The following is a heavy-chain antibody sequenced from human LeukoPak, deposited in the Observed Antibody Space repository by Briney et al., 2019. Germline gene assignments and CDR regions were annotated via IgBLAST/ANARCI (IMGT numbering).Heavy chain of an antibody. J-gene: IGHJ4*02. D-gene: IGHD6-19*01. CDR2: ISYDGSNK. V-gene: IGHV3-30-3*01. CDR3: ATHLRRRTVAVATPFDY. CDR1: GFTFSSYA. Sequence: PGGSLRLSCAASGFTFSSYAMHWVRQAPGKGLEWVAVISYDGSNKYYADSVKGRFTISRDNSKNTLYLQMNSLRAEDTAVYYCATHLRRRTVAVATPFDYWGQGTLVTVSS.